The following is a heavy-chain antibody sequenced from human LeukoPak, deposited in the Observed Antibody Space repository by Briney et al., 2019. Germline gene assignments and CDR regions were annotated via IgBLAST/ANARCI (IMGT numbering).Heavy chain of an antibody. Sequence: SVKVSCKASGGTFSSYAISWVRQAPGQGLEWMGGIIPIFGTANYAQKFQGRVTITADESTSTAYMELSSLRSEDTAVYYCATALLGYCSSTSCFAYYYYGMDVWGQGATVTVSS. CDR2: IIPIFGTA. J-gene: IGHJ6*02. CDR1: GGTFSSYA. CDR3: ATALLGYCSSTSCFAYYYYGMDV. D-gene: IGHD2-2*01. V-gene: IGHV1-69*13.